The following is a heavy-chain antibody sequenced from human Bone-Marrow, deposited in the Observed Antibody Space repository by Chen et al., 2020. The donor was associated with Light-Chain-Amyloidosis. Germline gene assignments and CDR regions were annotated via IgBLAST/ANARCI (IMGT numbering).Heavy chain of an antibody. J-gene: IGHJ4*02. CDR3: AGRRDGYNFDY. CDR2: IYPDDSDA. CDR1: GYTFPNYW. D-gene: IGHD5-12*01. Sequence: EVQLEQSGPEVKKPGESLKISCKGSGYTFPNYWIGWVRQMPGKGLEWMGVIYPDDSDASYRPSFEGQVTISADKSITTAYLQWRSLKASDTAMYYCAGRRDGYNFDYWGQGTLVTVSS. V-gene: IGHV5-51*01.